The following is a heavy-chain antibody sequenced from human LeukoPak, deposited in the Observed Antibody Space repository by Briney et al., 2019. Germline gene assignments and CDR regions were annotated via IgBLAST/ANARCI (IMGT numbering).Heavy chain of an antibody. D-gene: IGHD2-2*01. Sequence: ASVKVSCKASGGTFRNYPISWVRQAPGQGLEWMGGILPIFRMTNYAEKLQGRVTITADESTTTAYLELNSLRSEDTAVYYCAICSSTWSGDRPDSWGQGSLVTVSS. CDR1: GGTFRNYP. CDR2: ILPIFRMT. CDR3: AICSSTWSGDRPDS. V-gene: IGHV1-69*13. J-gene: IGHJ4*02.